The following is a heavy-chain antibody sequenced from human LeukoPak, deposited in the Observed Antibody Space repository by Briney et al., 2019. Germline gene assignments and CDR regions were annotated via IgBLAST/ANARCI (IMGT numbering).Heavy chain of an antibody. CDR2: IKHSGYT. Sequence: SETLSLTCAVYGESSFSSYYWSWLRQTPGGALEWIGEIKHSGYTNYNPSLKSRVTLTIDTSKNQFSLRVTSVTAADTAVYYCSRQVVGNDYWGQGTLVTVSS. J-gene: IGHJ4*02. V-gene: IGHV4-34*01. D-gene: IGHD3-22*01. CDR1: GESSFSSYY. CDR3: SRQVVGNDY.